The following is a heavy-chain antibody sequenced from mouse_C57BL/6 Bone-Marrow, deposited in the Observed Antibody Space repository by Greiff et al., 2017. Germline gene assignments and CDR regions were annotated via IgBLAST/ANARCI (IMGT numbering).Heavy chain of an antibody. J-gene: IGHJ4*01. CDR3: ARYPDYYGSSLYAMDY. D-gene: IGHD1-1*01. Sequence: VQLQQSGAELVKPGASVKMSCKASGYTFTSYWITWVKQRPGQGLEWIGDIYPGSGSTNYNEKFKSKATLTVDTSSSTAYMQLSSLTSEDSAVYYCARYPDYYGSSLYAMDYWGRGTSVTVSS. CDR1: GYTFTSYW. CDR2: IYPGSGST. V-gene: IGHV1-55*01.